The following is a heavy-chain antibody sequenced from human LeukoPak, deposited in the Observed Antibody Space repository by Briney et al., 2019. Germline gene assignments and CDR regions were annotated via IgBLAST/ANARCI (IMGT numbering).Heavy chain of an antibody. D-gene: IGHD6-6*01. CDR1: GVIISNYY. Sequence: PSETLSLTCTVSGVIISNYYWSWIRQPAGKGLEWIGRIYTSGSTNYNPSLKSRVTISVDKSKNQFSLKLSSVTAADTAVYYCARRGLAARPGYFDYWGQGTLVTVSS. CDR2: IYTSGST. V-gene: IGHV4-4*07. J-gene: IGHJ4*02. CDR3: ARRGLAARPGYFDY.